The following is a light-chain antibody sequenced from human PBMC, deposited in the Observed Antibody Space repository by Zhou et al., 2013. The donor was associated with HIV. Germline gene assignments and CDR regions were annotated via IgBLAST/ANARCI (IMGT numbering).Light chain of an antibody. V-gene: IGLV1-40*01. CDR1: SSNIGAVYD. J-gene: IGLJ1*01. CDR2: GNT. Sequence: QSVLTQPPSVSGAPGQRVTISCTGSSSNIGAVYDVHWYQQLPGTTPKLLIYGNTNRPSGVPDRFSGSKSGTSASLAITGLQAEDEADYYCQSYDSSLRVFGTGTKVTVL. CDR3: QSYDSSLRV.